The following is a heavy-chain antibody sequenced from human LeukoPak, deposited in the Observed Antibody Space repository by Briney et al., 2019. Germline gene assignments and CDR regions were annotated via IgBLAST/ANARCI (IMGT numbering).Heavy chain of an antibody. CDR3: ARVDPDSSSTLEVFDY. J-gene: IGHJ4*02. V-gene: IGHV4-59*01. Sequence: PSETLSLTCTASGGSISSYDWSWIRQPPGKGLEWVAYIYYSGSTNYNPSLKSRVTISVDTSKNQFSLKLSSVTAADTAVYYCARVDPDSSSTLEVFDYWGQGTLVTVSS. CDR2: IYYSGST. CDR1: GGSISSYD. D-gene: IGHD6-6*01.